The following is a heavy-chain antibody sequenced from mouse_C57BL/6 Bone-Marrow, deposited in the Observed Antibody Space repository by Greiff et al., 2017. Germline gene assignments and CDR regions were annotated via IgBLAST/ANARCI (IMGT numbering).Heavy chain of an antibody. J-gene: IGHJ3*01. CDR3: ARSPFYDDPAWFAY. Sequence: DVQLQESGPGLVKPSQSLSLTCSVTGYSITSGYYWNWLRQFPGNKLEWMGYISYDGSNNYNPSLKNRISITRDKAKNQFFLRLNSVTTEDTATYYCARSPFYDDPAWFAYWGQGTLVTVSA. CDR1: GYSITSGYY. V-gene: IGHV3-6*01. D-gene: IGHD2-3*01. CDR2: ISYDGSN.